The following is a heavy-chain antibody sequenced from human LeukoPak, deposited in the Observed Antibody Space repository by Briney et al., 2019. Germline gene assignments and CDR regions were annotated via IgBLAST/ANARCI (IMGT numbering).Heavy chain of an antibody. V-gene: IGHV3-48*02. CDR3: ARGSLHSAYGFDY. J-gene: IGHJ4*02. CDR1: GFTFSTYN. CDR2: ISSDSRII. D-gene: IGHD5-12*01. Sequence: TGGSLRLSCAASGFTFSTYNMNWVRQAPGKGLEWVSFISSDSRIIYYADSVKGRFTVSRDNAKNSLYLQMNSLRDEDTAVYYCARGSLHSAYGFDYWGQGTLVTVSS.